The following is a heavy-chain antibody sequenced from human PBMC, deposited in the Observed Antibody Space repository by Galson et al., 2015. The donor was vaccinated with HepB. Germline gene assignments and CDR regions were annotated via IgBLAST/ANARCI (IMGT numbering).Heavy chain of an antibody. V-gene: IGHV3-66*01. CDR2: IYSGGST. CDR3: ARVMGYSYGLDY. Sequence: SLRLSCAASGFTVSSNYMSWVRQAPGKGLEWVSVIYSGGSTYYADSVKGRFTISRDNSKNTLYLQMNSLRAEDTAVYYCARVMGYSYGLDYWGQGTLVTVSS. CDR1: GFTVSSNY. J-gene: IGHJ4*02. D-gene: IGHD5-18*01.